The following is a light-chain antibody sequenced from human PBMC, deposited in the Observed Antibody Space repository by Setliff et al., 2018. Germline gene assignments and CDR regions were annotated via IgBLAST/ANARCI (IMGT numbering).Light chain of an antibody. CDR2: GNM. CDR1: GSNIGAGSD. V-gene: IGLV1-40*01. Sequence: QSVLTQPPSVSGAPGQRVTIFCTGSGSNIGAGSDVHWYQFLPGTAPKLLIYGNMNRPSGVPDRFSGSKSATSASLAISGLQAEDEADYYCQSYDISLSGYVFGTGTKGTVL. J-gene: IGLJ1*01. CDR3: QSYDISLSGYV.